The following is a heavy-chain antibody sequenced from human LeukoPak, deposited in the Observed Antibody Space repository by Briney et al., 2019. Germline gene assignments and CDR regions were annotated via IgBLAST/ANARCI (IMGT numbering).Heavy chain of an antibody. Sequence: SETLSLTCTVSGGSISSYYWSWIRQPAGQGLEWIGRIYTSGSTNYNPSLQSRVTMSVDTSKNQFSLKLSSVTAADTAVYYCARDAVGRWRFDPWGQGTLVTVSS. CDR1: GGSISSYY. CDR2: IYTSGST. CDR3: ARDAVGRWRFDP. D-gene: IGHD5-24*01. J-gene: IGHJ5*02. V-gene: IGHV4-4*07.